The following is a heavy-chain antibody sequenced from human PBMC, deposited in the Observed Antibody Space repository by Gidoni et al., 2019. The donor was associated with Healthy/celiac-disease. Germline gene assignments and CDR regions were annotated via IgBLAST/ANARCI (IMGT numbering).Heavy chain of an antibody. D-gene: IGHD6-13*01. CDR3: ATDGTSSWYRYYYYYGMDV. CDR1: GYTLTELS. V-gene: IGHV1-24*01. Sequence: QVQLVQSGAEVKKPGASVKVSCKVSGYTLTELSMHWVRQAPGKGLEWMGGFDPEDGETIYAQKFQGRVTMTEDTSTDTAYMELSSLRSEDTAVYYCATDGTSSWYRYYYYYGMDVWGQGTTVTVSS. CDR2: FDPEDGET. J-gene: IGHJ6*02.